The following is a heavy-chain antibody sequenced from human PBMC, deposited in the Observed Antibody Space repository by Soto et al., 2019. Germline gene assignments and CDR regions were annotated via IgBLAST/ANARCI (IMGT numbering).Heavy chain of an antibody. J-gene: IGHJ6*02. Sequence: SVKVSCKASGGTFSSYAISWVRQAPGQGLEWMGGIIPIFGTANYAQKFQGRVTITADESTSTAYMELSSLRSEDTAVYYCARGSSTYDFWSGYSTSKHYYYYGMDVWGQGTTVTVSS. D-gene: IGHD3-3*01. CDR2: IIPIFGTA. V-gene: IGHV1-69*13. CDR1: GGTFSSYA. CDR3: ARGSSTYDFWSGYSTSKHYYYYGMDV.